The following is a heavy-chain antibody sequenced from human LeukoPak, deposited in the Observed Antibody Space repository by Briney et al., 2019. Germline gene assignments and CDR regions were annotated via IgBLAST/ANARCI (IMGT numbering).Heavy chain of an antibody. V-gene: IGHV1-2*02. J-gene: IGHJ6*03. D-gene: IGHD2-2*02. CDR3: ARGALVVPAAIVGGIYYYYMDV. CDR1: GYTFTGYY. CDR2: INPNSGGT. Sequence: ASVKVSCKASGYTFTGYYMHWVRQAPGQGLEWMGWINPNSGGTNYAQKFQGRVTMTRDTSISTAYMELSRLRSDDTAVYYCARGALVVPAAIVGGIYYYYMDVWGKGTTVTVSS.